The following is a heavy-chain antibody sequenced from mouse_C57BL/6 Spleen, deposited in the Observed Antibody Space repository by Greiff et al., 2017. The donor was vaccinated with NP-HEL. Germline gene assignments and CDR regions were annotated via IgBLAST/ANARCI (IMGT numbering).Heavy chain of an antibody. D-gene: IGHD2-3*01. J-gene: IGHJ4*01. CDR1: GYTFTSYW. Sequence: QVHVKQPGAELVMPGASVKLSCKASGYTFTSYWMHWVKQRPGQGLEWIGEIDPSDSYTNYNQKFKGKSTLTVDKPSSTAYMQLSSLTSEDSAVYYCARWDGYLYAMDYWGQGTSVTVSS. CDR2: IDPSDSYT. CDR3: ARWDGYLYAMDY. V-gene: IGHV1-69*01.